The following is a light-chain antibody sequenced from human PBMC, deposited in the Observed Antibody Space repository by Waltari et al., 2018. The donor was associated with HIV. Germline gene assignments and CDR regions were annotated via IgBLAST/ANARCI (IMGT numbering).Light chain of an antibody. J-gene: IGLJ1*01. V-gene: IGLV3-21*03. CDR1: NIGDKS. Sequence: YALTQPPSVSVAPGRTARIACEGHNIGDKSVTWYQQKPGQAPILVIYDDTDRPSGIPERFSGSNSGNTASLIISRVEAGDEADYYCQVWDTTTDQYVFGTGTKVTV. CDR3: QVWDTTTDQYV. CDR2: DDT.